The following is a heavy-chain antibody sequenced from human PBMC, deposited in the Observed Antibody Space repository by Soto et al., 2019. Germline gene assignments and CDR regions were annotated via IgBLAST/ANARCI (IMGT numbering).Heavy chain of an antibody. CDR2: VNPSSHST. CDR1: GYTFTTYQ. V-gene: IGHV1-46*01. CDR3: ARDSSTWSSAY. D-gene: IGHD6-13*01. J-gene: IGHJ4*02. Sequence: ASVKVSCKASGYTFTTYQMHWVRQAPGQGLEWMGIVNPSSHSTSYAQKFQGRVTMTSDTSTSTVYMELSSLRSEDTAVYYCARDSSTWSSAYWSKGTLATVPS.